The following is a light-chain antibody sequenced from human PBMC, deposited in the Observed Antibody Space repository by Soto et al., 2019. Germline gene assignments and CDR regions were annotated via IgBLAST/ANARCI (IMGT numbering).Light chain of an antibody. CDR1: QSVSSY. Sequence: EIVLTQSPATLSLSPGERATLSCRASQSVSSYLAWYQQKPGQAPRLLIYDASNRATGIPARFSGSGSGTDFTLTISSLEPEDFAVYYCQQRDILPRTFGQGTKVEIK. CDR3: QQRDILPRT. V-gene: IGKV3-11*01. CDR2: DAS. J-gene: IGKJ1*01.